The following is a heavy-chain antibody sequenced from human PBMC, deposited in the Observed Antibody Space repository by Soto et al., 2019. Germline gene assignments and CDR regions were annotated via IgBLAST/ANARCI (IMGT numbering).Heavy chain of an antibody. CDR1: GYSLTNYW. CDR2: IYPSDSDT. D-gene: IGHD3-3*01. V-gene: IGHV5-51*01. Sequence: EVQLVQSGAEVKKPGESLKISCKGSGYSLTNYWIAWVRQMPGKGLEWMGMIYPSDSDTRYSPSFQGQVTISADKSISTAYLQWSSLKASDTAMYYCARLSIAGFWSGYPEVWGQGTMVTVSS. CDR3: ARLSIAGFWSGYPEV. J-gene: IGHJ3*01.